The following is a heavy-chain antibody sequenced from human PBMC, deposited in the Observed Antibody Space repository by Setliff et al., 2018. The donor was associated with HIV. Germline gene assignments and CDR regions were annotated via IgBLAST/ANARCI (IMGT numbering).Heavy chain of an antibody. CDR2: INPNGGST. V-gene: IGHV1-46*01. D-gene: IGHD6-13*01. Sequence: ASVKVSCKASGYTFTDYYLHWVRQAPGQGPEWMGLINPNGGSTIYAQKFEDRLTVTSDTATTTLYMELRSLRFDDTAMYYCASSNWQLVADHWGQGTPGTV. J-gene: IGHJ5*02. CDR3: ASSNWQLVADH. CDR1: GYTFTDYY.